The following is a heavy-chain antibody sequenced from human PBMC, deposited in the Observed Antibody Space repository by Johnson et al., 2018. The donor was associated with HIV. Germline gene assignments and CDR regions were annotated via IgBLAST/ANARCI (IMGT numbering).Heavy chain of an antibody. J-gene: IGHJ3*02. CDR2: IYRGGST. CDR1: GFTVSSNY. CDR3: ADSSPFYAFDI. D-gene: IGHD6-13*01. V-gene: IGHV3-66*01. Sequence: VQLVESGGGLVQPGGSLRLSCAASGFTVSSNYMSWVRQAPGKGLEWVSVIYRGGSTYYADSVKGRFTISRDNSKNTLYLQMNSLRAEDTAVYYCADSSPFYAFDIWGQGTMVTVSS.